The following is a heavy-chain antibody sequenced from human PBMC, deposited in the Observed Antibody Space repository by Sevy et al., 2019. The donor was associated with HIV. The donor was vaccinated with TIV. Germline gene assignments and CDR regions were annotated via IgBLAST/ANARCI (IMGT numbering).Heavy chain of an antibody. CDR2: ISYDGSNK. D-gene: IGHD6-13*01. CDR1: GFTFSSYA. Sequence: GGSLRLSCAASGFTFSSYAMHWVRQAPGKGLEWVAVISYDGSNKYYADSVKGRFTNSRDNSKNTLYLQMNGLRAEDSAVYYCARVSGSSWDYWGQGTLVTVSS. V-gene: IGHV3-30-3*01. CDR3: ARVSGSSWDY. J-gene: IGHJ4*02.